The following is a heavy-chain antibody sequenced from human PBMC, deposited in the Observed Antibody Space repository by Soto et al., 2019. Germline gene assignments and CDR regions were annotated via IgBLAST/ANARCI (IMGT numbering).Heavy chain of an antibody. J-gene: IGHJ4*02. CDR3: ASVPATSDFDY. CDR2: IYHSGST. CDR1: GGSISSSNW. V-gene: IGHV4-4*02. Sequence: QVQLQESGPGLVKPSGTLSLTCAVSGGSISSSNWWSWVRQPPGKGLEWIGEIYHSGSTNYNPSLQRPATISADKSKTQFSPTLSSVTAADTAVYYCASVPATSDFDYWGQGTLVTVSS. D-gene: IGHD2-2*01.